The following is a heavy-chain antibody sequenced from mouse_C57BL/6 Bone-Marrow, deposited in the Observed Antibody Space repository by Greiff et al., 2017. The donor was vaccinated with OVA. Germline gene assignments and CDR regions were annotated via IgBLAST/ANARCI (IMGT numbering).Heavy chain of an antibody. Sequence: VHVKQSGPELVKPGASVQMSCKASGYTFTSYVMHWVKQKPGQGLEWIGYIYTYNDGTKYNEKFKGKATLTSDKSSSTAYMELSSLTSEDSAVYYCARCYYDYDAFAYWGQGTLVTVSA. CDR1: GYTFTSYV. CDR2: IYTYNDGT. CDR3: ARCYYDYDAFAY. D-gene: IGHD2-4*01. V-gene: IGHV1-14*01. J-gene: IGHJ3*01.